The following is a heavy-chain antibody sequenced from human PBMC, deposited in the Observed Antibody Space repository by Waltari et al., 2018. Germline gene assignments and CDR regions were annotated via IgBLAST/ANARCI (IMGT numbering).Heavy chain of an antibody. J-gene: IGHJ6*02. CDR1: GYTFTSYA. Sequence: QVQLVQSGSELMKPGASVKVSCKASGYTFTSYAMHWVRQAPGQGLEWMGWINTNTGNATYAQGFTGRFVFSLDTSVSTAYLQISSLKAEDTAVYYCASAKAAAHYYYYYGMDVWGQGTTVTVSS. CDR3: ASAKAAAHYYYYYGMDV. D-gene: IGHD6-13*01. V-gene: IGHV7-4-1*02. CDR2: INTNTGNA.